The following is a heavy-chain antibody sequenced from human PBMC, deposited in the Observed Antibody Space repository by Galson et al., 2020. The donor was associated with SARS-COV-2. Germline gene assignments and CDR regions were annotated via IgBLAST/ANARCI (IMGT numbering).Heavy chain of an antibody. CDR3: ARLPVVAAIIGDYYYYGMDV. V-gene: IGHV2-70*01. J-gene: IGHJ6*02. Sequence: SGPTLVKPTQTLTLTCTFSGFSLSTSGMCVSWIRQPPGKALEWLALIDWDDDKYYSTSLKTRLTISKDTSKNQVVLTMTNMDPVDTATYYCARLPVVAAIIGDYYYYGMDVWGQGTTVTVSS. CDR1: GFSLSTSGMC. CDR2: IDWDDDK. D-gene: IGHD2-15*01.